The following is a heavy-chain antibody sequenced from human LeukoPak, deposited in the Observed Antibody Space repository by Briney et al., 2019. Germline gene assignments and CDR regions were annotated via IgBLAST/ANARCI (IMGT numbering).Heavy chain of an antibody. D-gene: IGHD3-3*01. CDR1: GGSISSGDYY. J-gene: IGHJ4*02. CDR3: ARTYDFWSGYSSHFGY. CDR2: IYYSGST. V-gene: IGHV4-30-4*08. Sequence: SQTLSLTCTVSGGSISSGDYYWSWIRQPPGKGLEWIGYIYYSGSTYYNPSLKSRVTISVDTSKNQFSLKLSSVTAADTAVYYCARTYDFWSGYSSHFGYWGQGTLVTVSS.